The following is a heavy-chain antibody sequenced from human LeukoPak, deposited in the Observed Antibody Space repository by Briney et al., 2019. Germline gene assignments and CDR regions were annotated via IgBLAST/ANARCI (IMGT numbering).Heavy chain of an antibody. CDR2: ISSSGNTI. CDR3: ARGMADYVWGSYRYIGDY. J-gene: IGHJ4*02. V-gene: IGHV3-48*03. Sequence: GGSLRLSCAASGFTFSTYEMNWVRQAPGKGLEWVPYISSSGNTIYYADSVKGRFTISRGNAKNSLYLQMNSLRAEDTAVYYCARGMADYVWGSYRYIGDYWGQGTLVTVSS. D-gene: IGHD3-16*02. CDR1: GFTFSTYE.